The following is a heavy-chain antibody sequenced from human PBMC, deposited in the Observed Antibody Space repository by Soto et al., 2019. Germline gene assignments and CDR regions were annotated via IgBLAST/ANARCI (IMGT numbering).Heavy chain of an antibody. V-gene: IGHV3-21*01. CDR1: GFSFSTYS. Sequence: GGSLRLSCEASGFSFSTYSMHWVRQSPGKGLEWVSSIGRRSDIYYADSVKGRFTISRDNAKNSVSLQMSSLRDEDTAVYYCAREETAWPLAYGLDVWGQGTTVTVPS. CDR3: AREETAWPLAYGLDV. CDR2: IGRRSDI. J-gene: IGHJ6*02. D-gene: IGHD2-21*02.